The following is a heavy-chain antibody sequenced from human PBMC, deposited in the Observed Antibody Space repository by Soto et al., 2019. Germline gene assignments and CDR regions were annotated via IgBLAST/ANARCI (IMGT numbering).Heavy chain of an antibody. CDR2: MNPNSGNT. J-gene: IGHJ3*02. V-gene: IGHV1-8*01. CDR3: ARPSSSSSSYAFDI. CDR1: GYTFTSYD. D-gene: IGHD6-6*01. Sequence: ASVKVSCKASGYTFTSYDINWVRQATGQGLEWMGWMNPNSGNTGYAQKFQGRVTMTRNTSISTAYMELSSLRSEDTAVYYCARPSSSSSSYAFDIWGQGTMVTVSS.